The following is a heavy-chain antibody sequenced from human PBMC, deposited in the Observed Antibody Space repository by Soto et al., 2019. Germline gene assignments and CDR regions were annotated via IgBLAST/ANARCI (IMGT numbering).Heavy chain of an antibody. CDR2: RTNKTGDQ. CDR1: GFPFNISS. V-gene: IGHV3-21*06. Sequence: GGSLRLFCAVSGFPFNISSMHWVRQAPGKRLGWVSTRTNKTGDQYYGDSVKGRFIISRDNTKNSRSLQVTSLRDEDTAVYYCARDLMPNGSGLGYLCCCGQETLVTVSS. J-gene: IGHJ1*01. CDR3: ARDLMPNGSGLGYLCC. D-gene: IGHD2-15*01.